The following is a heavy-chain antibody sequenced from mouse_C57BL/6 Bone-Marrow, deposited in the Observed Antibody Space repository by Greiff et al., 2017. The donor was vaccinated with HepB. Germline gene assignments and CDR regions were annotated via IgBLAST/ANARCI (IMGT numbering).Heavy chain of an antibody. J-gene: IGHJ2*01. CDR3: ARDQHYGTLFDY. Sequence: EVKLQESGPGLVKPSQSLSLTCSVTGYSITSGYYWNWIRQFPGNKLEWMGYISYDGSNNYNPSLKNRISITRDTSKNQFFLKLNSVTTEDTATYYCARDQHYGTLFDYWGQGTTLTVSS. CDR1: GYSITSGYY. CDR2: ISYDGSN. V-gene: IGHV3-6*01. D-gene: IGHD1-1*01.